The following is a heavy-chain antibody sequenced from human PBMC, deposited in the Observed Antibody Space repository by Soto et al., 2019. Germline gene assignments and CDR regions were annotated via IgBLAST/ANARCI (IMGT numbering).Heavy chain of an antibody. CDR1: GYTFTSYY. D-gene: IGHD6-6*01. CDR3: ARAPLEYSSSSAFGAFNFDY. V-gene: IGHV1-46*01. Sequence: GASVKVSCKASGYTFTSYYMHWVRQAPGQGLEWMGIINPSGGSTSYAQKFQGRVTMTRDTSTSTVYMELSSLRSEDTAVYYCARAPLEYSSSSAFGAFNFDYWGQGTLVTVSS. J-gene: IGHJ4*02. CDR2: INPSGGST.